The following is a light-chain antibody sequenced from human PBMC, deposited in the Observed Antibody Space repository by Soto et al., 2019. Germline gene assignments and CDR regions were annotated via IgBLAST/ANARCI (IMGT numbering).Light chain of an antibody. Sequence: ILMTPSPSGLAASTGARVPITCRASQGISSYLAWYQQKPGKAPKLLIYKASTLKSGVPSRFSGSGSGTEFTLTISSLQPDDFATYYCQQYNSYSEALAQGTKVDI. V-gene: IGKV1-5*03. CDR2: KAS. CDR1: QGISSY. CDR3: QQYNSYSEA. J-gene: IGKJ1*01.